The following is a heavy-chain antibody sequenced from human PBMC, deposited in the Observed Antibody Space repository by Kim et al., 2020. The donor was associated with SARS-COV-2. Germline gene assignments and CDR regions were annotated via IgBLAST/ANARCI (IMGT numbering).Heavy chain of an antibody. CDR1: GYTFTSYA. Sequence: ASVKVSCKASGYTFTSYAMNWVRQAPGQGLEWMGWINTNTGNPTYAQGFTGRFVFSLDTSVSTAYLQISSLKAEDTAVYYCARSDFIFGAAGPLNYWGQGTLVTVSS. J-gene: IGHJ4*02. V-gene: IGHV7-4-1*02. D-gene: IGHD3-3*02. CDR3: ARSDFIFGAAGPLNY. CDR2: INTNTGNP.